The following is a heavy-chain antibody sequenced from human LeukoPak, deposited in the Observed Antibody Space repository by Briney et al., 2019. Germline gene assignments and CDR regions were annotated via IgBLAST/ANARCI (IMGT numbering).Heavy chain of an antibody. Sequence: SETLSLTCSISGGSVSDYYWSWIRQSPGKGLEWIGYIYHTGSTSYSPSLKSRVTISADTSQNQFSLKLSSVTAADTAVYYCASRKLGNDYWGQGTLVTVSS. CDR2: IYHTGST. J-gene: IGHJ4*02. CDR1: GGSVSDYY. CDR3: ASRKLGNDY. D-gene: IGHD7-27*01. V-gene: IGHV4-59*02.